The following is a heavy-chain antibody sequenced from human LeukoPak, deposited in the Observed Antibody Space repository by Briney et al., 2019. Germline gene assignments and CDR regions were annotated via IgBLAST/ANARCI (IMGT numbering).Heavy chain of an antibody. CDR1: GFTFSSYG. Sequence: GSLRLSCAASGFTFSSYGMHWVRQAPGKGLEWVAVIWYDGSNKYYADSVKGRFTISRDNSKNTLYLQMNSLRAEDTAVYYCARDGGYYDILTGSDYWGQGTLVTVSS. J-gene: IGHJ4*02. CDR2: IWYDGSNK. D-gene: IGHD3-9*01. V-gene: IGHV3-33*01. CDR3: ARDGGYYDILTGSDY.